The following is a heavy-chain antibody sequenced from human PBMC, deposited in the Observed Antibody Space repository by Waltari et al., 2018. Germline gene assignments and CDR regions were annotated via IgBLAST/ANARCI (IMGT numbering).Heavy chain of an antibody. V-gene: IGHV1-69*01. D-gene: IGHD1-26*01. CDR1: GGTFSSYA. CDR2: IIPSFGTA. Sequence: QVQLVQSGAEVKKPGSSVKVSCKASGGTFSSYAISWVRQAPGQGLEWMGGIIPSFGTANYAQKFQGRGTITADESTSTAYRELSSLRAEDTAVYYCASGGESGSYPGGESYYWGQGTLVTVSS. CDR3: ASGGESGSYPGGESYY. J-gene: IGHJ4*02.